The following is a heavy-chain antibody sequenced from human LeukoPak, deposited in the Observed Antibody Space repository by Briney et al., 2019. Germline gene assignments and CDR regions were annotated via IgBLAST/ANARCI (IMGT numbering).Heavy chain of an antibody. D-gene: IGHD2-15*01. CDR3: ARTLGYCSGGSCYRGYYFDY. CDR1: GGSISSYY. Sequence: SETLSLTCTVSGGSISSYYWSWIRQPPGKGLEWIGYIYYSGSTNYNPSLKSRVTISVDTSKNQFSLKLSSVTAADTAVYYCARTLGYCSGGSCYRGYYFDYWGQGTLVTVSS. V-gene: IGHV4-59*01. J-gene: IGHJ4*02. CDR2: IYYSGST.